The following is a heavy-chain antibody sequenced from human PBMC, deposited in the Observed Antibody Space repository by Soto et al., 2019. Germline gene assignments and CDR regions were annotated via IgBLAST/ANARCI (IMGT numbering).Heavy chain of an antibody. CDR1: GGSVNNKTYY. CDR2: VYYSGTT. Sequence: SETLSLTCSVSGGSVNNKTYYWSWIRQPPGKRLEWIGYVYYSGTTNYNPSLKSRVTISVDLSKNQFSLRLSSVTTADTALYYCARTTAVPNTLRSRYFFDYWGQGALVTVSS. CDR3: ARTTAVPNTLRSRYFFDY. J-gene: IGHJ4*02. D-gene: IGHD4-17*01. V-gene: IGHV4-61*01.